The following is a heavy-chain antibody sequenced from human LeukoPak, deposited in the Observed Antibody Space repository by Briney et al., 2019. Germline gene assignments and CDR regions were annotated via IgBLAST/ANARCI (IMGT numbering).Heavy chain of an antibody. CDR1: GGPFSGYY. V-gene: IGHV4-34*01. J-gene: IGHJ4*02. CDR3: ARRLAGPTYFDY. CDR2: INHSGST. D-gene: IGHD6-19*01. Sequence: PSETLSLTCAVYGGPFSGYYWSWIRQPPGKGLEWIGEINHSGSTNYNPSPKSRVTISVDTSKNQFSLKLSSVTAADTAVYYCARRLAGPTYFDYWGQGTLVTVSS.